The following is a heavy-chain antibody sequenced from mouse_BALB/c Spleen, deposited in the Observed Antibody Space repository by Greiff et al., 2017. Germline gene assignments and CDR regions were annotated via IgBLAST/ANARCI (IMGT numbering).Heavy chain of an antibody. CDR1: GYTFTSYW. CDR2: INPSNGRT. CDR3: ARCITTASYYFDY. V-gene: IGHV1S81*02. Sequence: QVQLKQPGAELVKPGASVKLSCKASGYTFTSYWMHWVKQRPGQGLEWIGEINPSNGRTNYNEKFKSKATLTVDKSSSTAYMQLSSLTSEDSAVYYCARCITTASYYFDYWGQGTTLTVSS. J-gene: IGHJ2*01. D-gene: IGHD1-2*01.